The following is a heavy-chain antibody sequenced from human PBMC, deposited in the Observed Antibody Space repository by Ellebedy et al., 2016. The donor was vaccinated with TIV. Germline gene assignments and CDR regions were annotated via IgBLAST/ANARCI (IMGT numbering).Heavy chain of an antibody. Sequence: MPSETLSLTCAVYGGSFSGYYWSWIRQPPGKGLEWIGEINHSGSTNYNPSLKSRVTISLDTSKNQFSLKLSSVTAADTAVYYCARANLHYYYDSSDYYYVPNGMDVWGQGTTVIVSS. CDR2: INHSGST. D-gene: IGHD3-22*01. V-gene: IGHV4-34*01. CDR1: GGSFSGYY. J-gene: IGHJ6*02. CDR3: ARANLHYYYDSSDYYYVPNGMDV.